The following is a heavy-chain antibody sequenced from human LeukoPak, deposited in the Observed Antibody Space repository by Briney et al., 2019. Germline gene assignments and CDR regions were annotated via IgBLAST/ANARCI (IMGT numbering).Heavy chain of an antibody. CDR1: GFTFSSYS. CDR2: ISSSSSTI. V-gene: IGHV3-48*02. D-gene: IGHD5-24*01. J-gene: IGHJ4*02. Sequence: GGSLRLSCTASGFTFSSYSMNWVRQAPGRGLEWVSYISSSSSTIYYAGSVKGRFTISRDNAKNSLYLQMNSLRDEDTAVYYCVSGDGYNYWGQGTLVTVSS. CDR3: VSGDGYNY.